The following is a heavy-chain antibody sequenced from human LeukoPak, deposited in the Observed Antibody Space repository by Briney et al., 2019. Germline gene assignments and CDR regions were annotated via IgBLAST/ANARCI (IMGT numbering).Heavy chain of an antibody. J-gene: IGHJ4*02. CDR3: ASRGRFYFDY. CDR1: GFTFSNYA. D-gene: IGHD3-16*01. V-gene: IGHV3-23*01. CDR2: IGGISGNT. Sequence: PGGSLRLSCAASGFTFSNYARSWVRQAPGKGLEWVSTIGGISGNTYYSDSVKGRFTISRDNSKNTLYLQMNSLRADDTAVYYCASRGRFYFDYWGQGTLVTVSS.